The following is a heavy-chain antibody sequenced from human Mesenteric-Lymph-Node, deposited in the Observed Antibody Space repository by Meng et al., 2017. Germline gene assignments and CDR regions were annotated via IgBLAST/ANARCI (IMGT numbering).Heavy chain of an antibody. J-gene: IGHJ4*02. CDR3: AEGSGSYAVAY. CDR2: ISSNSYYI. D-gene: IGHD1-26*01. V-gene: IGHV3-21*01. CDR1: GFTFSSYS. Sequence: EVQLVESGGGLVTPGGSLRLSCAASGFTFSSYSMNWVRQAPGKGLEWVSYISSNSYYISYADSVKGRFTTSRDNAKNSVYLKMNSLRAEDTAVYYCAEGSGSYAVAYWGQGTLVTVSS.